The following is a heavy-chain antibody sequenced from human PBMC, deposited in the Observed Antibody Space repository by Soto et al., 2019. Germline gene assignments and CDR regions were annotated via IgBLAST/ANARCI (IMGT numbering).Heavy chain of an antibody. J-gene: IGHJ4*02. V-gene: IGHV3-53*04. CDR1: GFTVSSNY. D-gene: IGHD4-17*01. Sequence: EEQLVESGGGLVQPGGSLRLSCAASGFTVSSNYMSWVRQAPGKGLEWVSVIYSGGRTYYADSVKGRFTISRHNSKNTLYLQMNSLRAEDTAVYYCVRHDYGDLYYFDYWGQGTLVTVSS. CDR2: IYSGGRT. CDR3: VRHDYGDLYYFDY.